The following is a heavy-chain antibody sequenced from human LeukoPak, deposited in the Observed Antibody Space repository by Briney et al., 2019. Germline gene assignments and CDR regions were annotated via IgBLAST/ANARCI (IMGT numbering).Heavy chain of an antibody. CDR2: ISSSTATI. V-gene: IGHV3-48*02. CDR1: GFTFSSYS. CDR3: ARVRSAYYLDY. Sequence: GGSLRLSCAGSGFTFSSYSMNWVRQAPGKGLEWVSYISSSTATISYADSVKGRFTISRDNAKNSLYLQMNSLRDDDTAVYYCARVRSAYYLDYWGQGTLVTVSS. J-gene: IGHJ4*02.